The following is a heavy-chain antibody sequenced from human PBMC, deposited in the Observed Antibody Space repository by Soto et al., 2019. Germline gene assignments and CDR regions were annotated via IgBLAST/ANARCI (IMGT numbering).Heavy chain of an antibody. J-gene: IGHJ5*02. V-gene: IGHV2-5*01. CDR1: GFSLSTSGVG. D-gene: IGHD3-9*01. CDR3: AHRPPYYDILTGYYSNWFDP. CDR2: IYWNDDK. Sequence: GSGPTLVNPTQTLTLTCTFSGFSLSTSGVGVDWIRQPPGKALEWLALIYWNDDKRYSPSLKSRLTITKDTSKNQVVLTMTNMDPVDTATYYCAHRPPYYDILTGYYSNWFDPWGQGTLVTVSS.